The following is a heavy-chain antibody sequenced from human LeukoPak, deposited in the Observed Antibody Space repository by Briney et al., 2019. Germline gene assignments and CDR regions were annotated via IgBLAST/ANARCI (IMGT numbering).Heavy chain of an antibody. CDR2: IIPIFGTA. V-gene: IGHV1-69*13. D-gene: IGHD3-3*01. J-gene: IGHJ3*02. CDR3: ARVGKIFGVNDAFDI. CDR1: GGTFSSYA. Sequence: SVKVSCKASGGTFSSYAISWVRQAPGQGLEWMGGIIPIFGTANYAQKFQGRVTITADESTSTAYMELSSLRAEDTAVYYCARVGKIFGVNDAFDIWGQGTMVTVSS.